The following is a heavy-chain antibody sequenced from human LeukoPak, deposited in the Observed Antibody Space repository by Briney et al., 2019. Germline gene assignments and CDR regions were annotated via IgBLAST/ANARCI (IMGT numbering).Heavy chain of an antibody. CDR3: ARVGKLFLESSMDV. J-gene: IGHJ6*02. CDR2: INPNSGRT. V-gene: IGHV1-2*02. CDR1: GYTFTDNY. Sequence: ASVKVSCKASGYTFTDNYIHWVRQAPGQGLEWMASINPNSGRTNYGQKFQGRVTVTSVTSISTPHMQLDRVSSDDTAVYYCARVGKLFLESSMDVWGQGTTVIVSS. D-gene: IGHD3-3*01.